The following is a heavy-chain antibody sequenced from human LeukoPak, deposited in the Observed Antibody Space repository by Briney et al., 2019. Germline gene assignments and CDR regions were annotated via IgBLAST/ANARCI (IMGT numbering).Heavy chain of an antibody. CDR3: ARGTYYYDSSGSLYFDY. V-gene: IGHV3-33*01. Sequence: GGSLRLSCAASGFTFSSYGMHWVRQAPGKGLEWVAVIWYDGSNKYYADSVKGRFTISRDNSKNTLYLQMNSLRAEDTAVYYCARGTYYYDSSGSLYFDYWGQGTLVTVSS. J-gene: IGHJ4*02. CDR2: IWYDGSNK. CDR1: GFTFSSYG. D-gene: IGHD3-22*01.